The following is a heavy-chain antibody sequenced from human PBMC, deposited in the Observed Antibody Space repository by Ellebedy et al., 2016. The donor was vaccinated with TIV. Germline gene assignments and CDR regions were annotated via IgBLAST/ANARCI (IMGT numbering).Heavy chain of an antibody. Sequence: PGGSLRLSCAASGFTFSSYAMSWVRQAPGKGLEWVSAISGSGGSTYYADSVKGRFTISRDNPKNTLYLQMNSLRAEDTAVYYCARDWGLVGANPFDYWGQGTLVTVSS. D-gene: IGHD1-26*01. CDR1: GFTFSSYA. V-gene: IGHV3-23*01. J-gene: IGHJ4*02. CDR2: ISGSGGST. CDR3: ARDWGLVGANPFDY.